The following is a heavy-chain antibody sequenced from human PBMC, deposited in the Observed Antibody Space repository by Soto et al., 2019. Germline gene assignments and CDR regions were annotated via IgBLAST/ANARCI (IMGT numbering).Heavy chain of an antibody. CDR2: RNPNSSNT. CDR3: AGGDYDFWSGHSRPYYYYGMDV. CDR1: GYTFTSYD. D-gene: IGHD3-3*01. Sequence: QVQLVQSGAEVKKPGGSVKVSCKASGYTFTSYDINWVRQATGQGLEWMGWRNPNSSNTGYAQKFQGRVTMTRNTTISTAYMELSSLRSEDTAVYYCAGGDYDFWSGHSRPYYYYGMDVWGQGTTVTVSS. J-gene: IGHJ6*02. V-gene: IGHV1-8*01.